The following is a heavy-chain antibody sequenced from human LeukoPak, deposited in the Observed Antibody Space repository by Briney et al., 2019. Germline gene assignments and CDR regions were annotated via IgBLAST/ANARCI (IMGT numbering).Heavy chain of an antibody. Sequence: PGGSLRLSCAASGFTFNTYWMHWVRQAPGKGLEWVSSISSSSSYIYYADSVKGRFTISRDNAKNSLYLQMNSLRAEDTAVYYCARDRDHDYWGQGTLVTVSS. CDR3: ARDRDHDY. V-gene: IGHV3-21*01. CDR2: ISSSSSYI. CDR1: GFTFNTYW. D-gene: IGHD3-10*01. J-gene: IGHJ4*02.